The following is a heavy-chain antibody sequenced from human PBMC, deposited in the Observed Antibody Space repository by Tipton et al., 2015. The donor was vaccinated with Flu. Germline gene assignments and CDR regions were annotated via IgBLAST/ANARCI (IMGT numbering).Heavy chain of an antibody. D-gene: IGHD3-22*01. V-gene: IGHV1-18*01. J-gene: IGHJ4*02. CDR2: ISAYNGNT. Sequence: QSGPEVKEPGASVRVSCKASGYTFTSYGISWVRQAPGQGLEWMGWISAYNGNTNYAQKLQGRVTMTTDTSTSTAYMELRSLRSDDTAVYYCARMDPYDSSGYQDYWGQGTLVTVSS. CDR1: GYTFTSYG. CDR3: ARMDPYDSSGYQDY.